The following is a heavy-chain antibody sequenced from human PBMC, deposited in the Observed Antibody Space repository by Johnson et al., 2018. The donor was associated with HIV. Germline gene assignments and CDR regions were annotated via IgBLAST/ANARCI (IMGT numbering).Heavy chain of an antibody. V-gene: IGHV3-20*04. CDR1: GFTFDDFG. CDR2: INWNGGSK. D-gene: IGHD1-26*01. J-gene: IGHJ3*02. CDR3: ARAGGAVGVNGFDM. Sequence: MQLVESGGGVVQPGGSLRLSCAASGFTFDDFGMGWVRQAPGKGLEWVSGINWNGGSKGYAESVKGRFSISRDNAKNSLYLQMNSLRGEDTALYYCARAGGAVGVNGFDMWGQGTMVTVSS.